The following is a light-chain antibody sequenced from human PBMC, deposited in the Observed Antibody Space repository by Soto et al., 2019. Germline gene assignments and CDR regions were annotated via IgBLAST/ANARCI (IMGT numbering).Light chain of an antibody. V-gene: IGKV3-15*01. CDR3: QQYNVWPLT. Sequence: EIVMTQSPVTLSVSPGDRATLSSGASQSVNSNLAWYQHKPGQTPKLLIYVASTRATGIPARFSGSGSGTEFTLTISSLQSEDFAVYYCQQYNVWPLTFGGGTKVEFK. CDR1: QSVNSN. CDR2: VAS. J-gene: IGKJ4*01.